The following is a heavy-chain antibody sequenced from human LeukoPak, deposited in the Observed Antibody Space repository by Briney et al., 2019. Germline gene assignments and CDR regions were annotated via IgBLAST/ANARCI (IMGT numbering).Heavy chain of an antibody. CDR2: ISGSGGST. D-gene: IGHD3-10*01. Sequence: PGGSLRLSCAASGFTFSSYAMSWARQAPGKGLEWVSAISGSGGSTYYADSVKGRFTISRVTSKNTLYLQMNSLRAEDTAVYYCAKDTEVLLWFGELHPGYWGQGTLVTVSS. CDR3: AKDTEVLLWFGELHPGY. J-gene: IGHJ4*02. V-gene: IGHV3-23*01. CDR1: GFTFSSYA.